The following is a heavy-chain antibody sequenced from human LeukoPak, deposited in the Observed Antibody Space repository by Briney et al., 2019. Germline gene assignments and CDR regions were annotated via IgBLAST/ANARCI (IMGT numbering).Heavy chain of an antibody. Sequence: SETLSLTCTVSGGSISSYYWSWIRQPAGKGLEWIGRIYASGSTNYNPSLKSRVTMSADTSKNQFSLKLSSVTAADTAVYYCAREGEDTAIVDYWGQGTLVTVSS. V-gene: IGHV4-4*07. CDR2: IYASGST. CDR1: GGSISSYY. D-gene: IGHD5-18*01. CDR3: AREGEDTAIVDY. J-gene: IGHJ4*02.